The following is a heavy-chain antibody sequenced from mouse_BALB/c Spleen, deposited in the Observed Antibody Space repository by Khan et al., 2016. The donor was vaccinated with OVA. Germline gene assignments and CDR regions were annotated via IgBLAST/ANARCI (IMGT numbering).Heavy chain of an antibody. CDR1: GYTFTDYN. V-gene: IGHV1S29*02. CDR2: IFPYNGGT. D-gene: IGHD2-2*01. CDR3: ARSGIYYGYYYAMDY. J-gene: IGHJ4*01. Sequence: VQLQQSGPELVKPGASVKISCKASGYTFTDYNMHWVKQSHGKSLEWIGYIFPYNGGTGYNQKFTSKATLTGDNSSSTAYMEHRSLTSEDSAVYYCARSGIYYGYYYAMDYWGQGTSVTVSS.